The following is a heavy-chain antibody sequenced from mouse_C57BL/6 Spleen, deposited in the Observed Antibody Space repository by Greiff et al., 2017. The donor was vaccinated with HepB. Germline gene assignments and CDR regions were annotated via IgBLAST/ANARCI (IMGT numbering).Heavy chain of an antibody. Sequence: VKLQESGPELVKPGASVKISCKASGYAFSSSWMNWVKQRPGKGLEWIGRIYPGDGDTNYNGKFKGKATLTADKSSSTAYMQLSSLTSEDSAVYFCARDGYYGPDYWGQGTTLTVSS. D-gene: IGHD1-1*01. CDR1: GYAFSSSW. CDR3: ARDGYYGPDY. CDR2: IYPGDGDT. J-gene: IGHJ2*01. V-gene: IGHV1-82*01.